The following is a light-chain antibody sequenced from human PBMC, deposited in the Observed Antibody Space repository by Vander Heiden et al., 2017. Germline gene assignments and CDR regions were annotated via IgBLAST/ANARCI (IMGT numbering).Light chain of an antibody. CDR1: SGSVSTSYY. CDR3: VLYMGSGLWV. V-gene: IGLV8-61*01. J-gene: IGLJ3*02. CDR2: STN. Sequence: QTVVTQEPSFSVSPGGTVTLTCGLSSGSVSTSYYLSWYQQTPGQAPRTLIYSTNTRSSGVPDRFSGSILGNKAALTITGAQADDESDYYCVLYMGSGLWVFGGGTKL.